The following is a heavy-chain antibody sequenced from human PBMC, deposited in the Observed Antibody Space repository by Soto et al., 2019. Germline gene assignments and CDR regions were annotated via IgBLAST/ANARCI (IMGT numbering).Heavy chain of an antibody. V-gene: IGHV1-18*01. CDR3: ARDYTYSGHDY. CDR1: GYTFTSYG. CDR2: ISPANGNT. Sequence: QVQLVQSGAEVKKPGASVKVSCRASGYTFTSYGITWVRQAPGQGLEWMGWISPANGNTNYAQRLQDRVTMTTDTSTSTAYMELRSLRSDDTAVYYCARDYTYSGHDYWGQGTLVTVSS. D-gene: IGHD5-12*01. J-gene: IGHJ4*02.